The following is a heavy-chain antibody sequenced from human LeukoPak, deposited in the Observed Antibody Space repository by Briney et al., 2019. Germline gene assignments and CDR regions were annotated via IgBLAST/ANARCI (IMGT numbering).Heavy chain of an antibody. V-gene: IGHV3-7*03. J-gene: IGHJ4*02. CDR1: GFSFSTTW. D-gene: IGHD3-16*01. Sequence: GGSLRLSCAASGFSFSTTWMTWVRQTPGKGLELVANINIDGSQRYHADSVEGRFTISRDNVKNTLCLQMSSLRVEDTAVYYCARDPGWGALDYWGQGALVIVSS. CDR2: INIDGSQR. CDR3: ARDPGWGALDY.